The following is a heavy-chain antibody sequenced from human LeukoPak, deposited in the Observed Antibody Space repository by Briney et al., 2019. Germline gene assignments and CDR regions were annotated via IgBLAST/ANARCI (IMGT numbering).Heavy chain of an antibody. D-gene: IGHD6-19*01. CDR3: ASRLTGYSSGWYAGSAFDI. CDR2: IYPGGSDT. CDR1: GYSFTSYW. J-gene: IGHJ3*02. Sequence: GESLKISCKGSGYSFTSYWIGWVRQMPGKGLEWMGIIYPGGSDTRYSPSFQGQVTISADKSISTAYLQWSSLKASDTAMYYCASRLTGYSSGWYAGSAFDIWGQGTMVTVSS. V-gene: IGHV5-51*01.